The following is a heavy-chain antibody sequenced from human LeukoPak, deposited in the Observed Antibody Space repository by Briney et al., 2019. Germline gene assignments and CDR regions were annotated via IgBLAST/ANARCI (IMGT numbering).Heavy chain of an antibody. J-gene: IGHJ4*02. CDR1: GESLSGYH. Sequence: SETLSLTCAVYGESLSGYHWSWIRQPPGNGLEWIGEINYSGSTNYNPSLKSRVTISLDTSKNQFSLKLSSVTAADTAIYYCARGNGTSHDIDYWGQGTLVTVSS. CDR2: INYSGST. CDR3: ARGNGTSHDIDY. V-gene: IGHV4-34*01. D-gene: IGHD2-2*01.